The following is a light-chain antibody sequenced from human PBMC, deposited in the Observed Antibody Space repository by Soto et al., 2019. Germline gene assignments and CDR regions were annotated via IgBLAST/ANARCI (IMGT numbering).Light chain of an antibody. Sequence: EIVLTQSPATLSLSPGERATLSCRASQGVSSYLAWYQQKPGQAPRLLIYDASNRATGIPARFSGSGPGTDFTLTNSSLEPEDFAVYYCQQRSNWHPITFGQGTRLEIK. CDR3: QQRSNWHPIT. CDR1: QGVSSY. V-gene: IGKV3D-11*01. CDR2: DAS. J-gene: IGKJ5*01.